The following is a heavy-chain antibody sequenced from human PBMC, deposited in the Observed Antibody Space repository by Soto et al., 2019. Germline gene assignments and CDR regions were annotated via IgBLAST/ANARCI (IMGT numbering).Heavy chain of an antibody. CDR2: ISAYNGNT. V-gene: IGHV1-18*01. CDR1: GYTFTSYG. Sequence: GASVKVSCKASGYTFTSYGISWVRQAPGQGLEWMGWISAYNGNTNYAQKLQGRVTMTTDTSTSTAYMELRSLRSDDTAVYYCAKDVTIFDYYYYGMDVWGQGTTVTVSS. J-gene: IGHJ6*02. CDR3: AKDVTIFDYYYYGMDV. D-gene: IGHD3-3*01.